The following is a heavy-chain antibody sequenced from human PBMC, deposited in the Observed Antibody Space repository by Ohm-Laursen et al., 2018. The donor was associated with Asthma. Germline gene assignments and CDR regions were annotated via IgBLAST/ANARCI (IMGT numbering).Heavy chain of an antibody. D-gene: IGHD3-3*01. V-gene: IGHV3-23*01. CDR3: AKANEWSNYYYFDY. Sequence: SLRLSCTASGFTFSSYAMSWVRQAPGKGLEWVSAISGSGGSTYYADSVKGRFTISRDNSKNTLYLQMNSPRAEDTAVYYCAKANEWSNYYYFDYWGQGTLVTVSS. J-gene: IGHJ4*02. CDR2: ISGSGGST. CDR1: GFTFSSYA.